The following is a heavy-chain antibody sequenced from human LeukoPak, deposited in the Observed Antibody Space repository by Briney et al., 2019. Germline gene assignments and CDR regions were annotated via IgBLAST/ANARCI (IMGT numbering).Heavy chain of an antibody. CDR2: TNTVGSTT. CDR3: VGYNWNYPDY. J-gene: IGHJ4*02. V-gene: IGHV3-74*01. Sequence: PGGSLRLSCAASGFTFSSYYMYWARQAPGKGPVWVSGTNTVGSTTSYADSVVKGRFTNSRDNAKDTLDLQMNSLKAEETAVYYCVGYNWNYPDYWGQGTLVTVSS. D-gene: IGHD1-7*01. CDR1: GFTFSSYY.